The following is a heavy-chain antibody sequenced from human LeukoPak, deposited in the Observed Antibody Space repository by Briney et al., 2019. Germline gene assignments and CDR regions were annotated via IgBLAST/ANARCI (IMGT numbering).Heavy chain of an antibody. CDR2: INPKTGAT. V-gene: IGHV1-2*02. CDR3: ARAYEYGWFDP. CDR1: GYTFTDYF. Sequence: ASVKVSCKASGYTFTDYFLHWLRQAPGQGLEWMGWINPKTGATNYAQRFQGRVTMTRDSSITTGNMELNRLTSDDTALYYCARAYEYGWFDPSGQGTLVTVSS. J-gene: IGHJ5*02. D-gene: IGHD3-16*01.